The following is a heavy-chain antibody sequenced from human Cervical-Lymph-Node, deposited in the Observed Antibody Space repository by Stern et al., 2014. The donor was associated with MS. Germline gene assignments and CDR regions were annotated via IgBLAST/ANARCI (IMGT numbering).Heavy chain of an antibody. V-gene: IGHV3-23*04. Sequence: EVQLVESGGGLVQPGGSLRLSCAVSGLPFSNHAMTWVRQAPGKGLEWVSDISGSGDSTYYAESAQGRVSILRDNSQNTLYLQMNNLGVEDTAVYCCAKGGQWLAVDYWGQGTLVTVSS. D-gene: IGHD6-19*01. CDR3: AKGGQWLAVDY. CDR2: ISGSGDST. CDR1: GLPFSNHA. J-gene: IGHJ4*02.